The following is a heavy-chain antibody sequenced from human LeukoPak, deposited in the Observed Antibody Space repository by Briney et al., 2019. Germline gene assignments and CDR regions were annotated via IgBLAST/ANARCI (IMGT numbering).Heavy chain of an antibody. V-gene: IGHV4-4*07. Sequence: SETLSLTCNASGGSISSYYWSRIRQPAGKGLEWIGRIYNSGSTNYNPSLKSRVTMSLDTSKNQLSLRLSSVTAADTAIYYCARDYYDRYGMDVWGQGTTVIISS. D-gene: IGHD3-16*01. CDR1: GGSISSYY. CDR3: ARDYYDRYGMDV. CDR2: IYNSGST. J-gene: IGHJ6*02.